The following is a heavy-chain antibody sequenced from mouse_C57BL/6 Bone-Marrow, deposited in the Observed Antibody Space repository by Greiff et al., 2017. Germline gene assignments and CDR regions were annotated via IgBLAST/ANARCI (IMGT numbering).Heavy chain of an antibody. J-gene: IGHJ4*01. D-gene: IGHD1-2*01. CDR3: GEYYARDY. CDR1: GYTFTGYW. CDR2: IRPNSGST. Sequence: VQLLQPGAGLVKPGASVKLSCTASGYTFTGYWMHWVQQRPGQGLEWIGMIRPNSGSTNYNEKFKSKATLTVDKSSSTAYMQLSSRTSEDSAVYFYGEYYARDYWGQGTSVTVSS. V-gene: IGHV1-64*01.